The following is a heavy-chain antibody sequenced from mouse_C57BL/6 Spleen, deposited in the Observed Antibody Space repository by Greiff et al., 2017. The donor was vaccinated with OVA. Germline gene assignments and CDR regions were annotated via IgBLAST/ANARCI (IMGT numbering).Heavy chain of an antibody. V-gene: IGHV5-9-1*02. Sequence: EVKLVESGEGLVKPGGSLKLSCAASGFTFSSYAMSWVRQTPEKRLEWVAYISSGGDYIYYADTVKGRFTISRDNARNTLYLQMSSLKSEDTAMYYCTRDYYGSSLHWYFDVWGTGTTVTVSS. D-gene: IGHD1-1*01. J-gene: IGHJ1*03. CDR3: TRDYYGSSLHWYFDV. CDR2: ISSGGDYI. CDR1: GFTFSSYA.